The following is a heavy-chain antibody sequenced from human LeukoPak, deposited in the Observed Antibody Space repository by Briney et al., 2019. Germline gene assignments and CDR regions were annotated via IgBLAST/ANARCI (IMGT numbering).Heavy chain of an antibody. V-gene: IGHV4-34*01. Sequence: SETLSLTCAVYGGSFSGYYWSWIRQPPGKGLEWIGEINHSGSTNYNPSLKSRVTISVDTSKNQFSLKLSSVTAADTAVYYCARLVVSVTTENRRDWFDPWGQGTLVTVSS. CDR2: INHSGST. CDR1: GGSFSGYY. J-gene: IGHJ5*02. CDR3: ARLVVSVTTENRRDWFDP. D-gene: IGHD4-17*01.